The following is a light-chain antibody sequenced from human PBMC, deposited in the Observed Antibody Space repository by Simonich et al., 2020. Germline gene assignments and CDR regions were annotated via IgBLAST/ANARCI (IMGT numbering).Light chain of an antibody. CDR2: KES. V-gene: IGLV3-25*03. Sequence: SYELTQPPSVSVSPGQTARITCSGDALPKQYADWYQQKPGQAPVLVIYKESKRPSGYPVRFSGTSSGTTVTLTISGVQAEDEADYYCQSADSSGTYVVFGGGTKLTVL. CDR3: QSADSSGTYVV. CDR1: ALPKQY. J-gene: IGLJ2*01.